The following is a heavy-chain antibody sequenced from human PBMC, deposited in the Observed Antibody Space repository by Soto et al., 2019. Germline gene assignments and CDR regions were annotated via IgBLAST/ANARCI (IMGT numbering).Heavy chain of an antibody. J-gene: IGHJ4*02. V-gene: IGHV1-46*01. Sequence: ASVKVSCKASGYTFITYYIHWVRQAPGQGLEWMGIINPRSGKTTYAQKFQGRVTMTRDTSASTAYMTLTSLTSEDTAMYFFARETSVSSLAPPLESWGQGTPVTVSS. CDR2: INPRSGKT. D-gene: IGHD6-13*01. CDR3: ARETSVSSLAPPLES. CDR1: GYTFITYY.